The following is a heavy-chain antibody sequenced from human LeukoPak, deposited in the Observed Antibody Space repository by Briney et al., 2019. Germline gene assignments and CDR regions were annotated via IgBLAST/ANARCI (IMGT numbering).Heavy chain of an antibody. CDR2: IKQDGSEK. CDR3: ARRYFDY. CDR1: GFTFGTYW. Sequence: GGSLRLSCAASGFTFGTYWMSWVRQAPGKGLEWVANIKQDGSEKYYVDSVKGRFTISRDNAKSSLYLQMNYLRAEDTAVYYCARRYFDYWGQGTLVTVSS. J-gene: IGHJ4*02. V-gene: IGHV3-7*01.